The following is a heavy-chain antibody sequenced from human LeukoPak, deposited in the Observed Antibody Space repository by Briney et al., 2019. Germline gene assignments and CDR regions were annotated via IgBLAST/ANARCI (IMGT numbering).Heavy chain of an antibody. CDR2: IYYSGST. Sequence: PSETLSLTCTVSGGSISSYYWSWIRQPPGKGLEWIGYIYYSGSTNYNPSLKSRVTISVDTSKNQFSLKLSSVTAADTAVYYCARTPHYDFWSGYYTGDYYFDYWGQGTLVTVSS. CDR3: ARTPHYDFWSGYYTGDYYFDY. D-gene: IGHD3-3*01. V-gene: IGHV4-59*01. CDR1: GGSISSYY. J-gene: IGHJ4*02.